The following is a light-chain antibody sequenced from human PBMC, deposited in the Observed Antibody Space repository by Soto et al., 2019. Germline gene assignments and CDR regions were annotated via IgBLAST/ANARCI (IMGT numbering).Light chain of an antibody. CDR3: AAWDDRLDGVV. V-gene: IGLV1-36*01. CDR2: YDD. J-gene: IGLJ2*01. Sequence: QSVLTQPPSVSEAPRQRVTISCSGSSSNVGNNAVSWYQQFLGKAPKLLIYYDDVLPSGVSDRFSGSKSGTSASLAISGLQSEDEADYYCAAWDDRLDGVVFGGGTKLTVL. CDR1: SSNVGNNA.